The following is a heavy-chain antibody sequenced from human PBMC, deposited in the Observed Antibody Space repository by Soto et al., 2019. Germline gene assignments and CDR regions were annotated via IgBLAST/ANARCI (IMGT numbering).Heavy chain of an antibody. Sequence: SETLSLTCLVSGDSIKTNYWWAWVRQPPGQGLEWIGEIYHSGSAIYTPSLKSRVTLSLDESKNEFSLNVDSVTAADTAMYYCVKDVVFWPWGQGTLVTVSS. D-gene: IGHD2-15*01. J-gene: IGHJ4*02. V-gene: IGHV4-4*02. CDR1: GDSIKTNYW. CDR2: IYHSGSA. CDR3: VKDVVFWP.